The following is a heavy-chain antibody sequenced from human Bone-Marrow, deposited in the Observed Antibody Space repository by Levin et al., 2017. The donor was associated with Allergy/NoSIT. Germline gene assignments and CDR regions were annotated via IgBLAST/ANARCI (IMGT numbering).Heavy chain of an antibody. D-gene: IGHD3-10*02. CDR1: GFNFFDDY. Sequence: GGSLRLSCVASGFNFFDDYMTWIRQAPGKGLEWVSFISHTSNTIHYGDSVKGRFTISRDNRKNFLFLQMNNLRADDTAVYYCARECSTGGMDVWGQGTTVTVS. V-gene: IGHV3-11*01. CDR2: ISHTSNTI. J-gene: IGHJ6*02. CDR3: ARECSTGGMDV.